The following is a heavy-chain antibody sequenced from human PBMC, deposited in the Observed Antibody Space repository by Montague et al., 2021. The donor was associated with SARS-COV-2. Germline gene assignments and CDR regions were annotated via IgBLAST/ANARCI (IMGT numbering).Heavy chain of an antibody. V-gene: IGHV3-7*01. J-gene: IGHJ4*02. CDR3: ARADDCFDY. CDR2: IKKDGTEK. Sequence: SLRLSCAASGFTFSDYWMTWIRPAPGKGLEWVATIKKDGTEKYYLASVKGRFTVSRENAKSSLFLQMSNVRVDDTAVYYCARADDCFDYWGRGTLVTVSS. CDR1: GFTFSDYW.